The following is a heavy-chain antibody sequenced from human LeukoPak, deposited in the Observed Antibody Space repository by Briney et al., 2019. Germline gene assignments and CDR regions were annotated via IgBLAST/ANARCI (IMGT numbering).Heavy chain of an antibody. CDR2: IGGSGGRT. CDR3: AKARNHYNSGGFDY. D-gene: IGHD3-10*01. Sequence: GGSLRLSCVASGFTFSTYAMSWVRQAPGKGLEWVSGIGGSGGRTNYADSVKGRFTISRDDSKNTLYLQLNSPGAEDTAIYYCAKARNHYNSGGFDYWGQGTLVTVSS. J-gene: IGHJ4*02. V-gene: IGHV3-23*01. CDR1: GFTFSTYA.